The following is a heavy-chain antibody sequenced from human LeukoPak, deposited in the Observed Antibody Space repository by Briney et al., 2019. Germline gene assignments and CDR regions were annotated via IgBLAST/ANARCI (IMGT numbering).Heavy chain of an antibody. V-gene: IGHV1-46*01. CDR1: GYTFTSYY. CDR3: ARGTAYGSGSLDY. CDR2: INPSGGST. J-gene: IGHJ4*02. D-gene: IGHD3-10*01. Sequence: GASVKVSCNASGYTFTSYYIHWVRRAPGQGLEWMGIINPSGGSTSYAQKFQGRVTMTRDTSTSTVYMDLSSLRTEDTAVYYCARGTAYGSGSLDYWGQGTLVIVSS.